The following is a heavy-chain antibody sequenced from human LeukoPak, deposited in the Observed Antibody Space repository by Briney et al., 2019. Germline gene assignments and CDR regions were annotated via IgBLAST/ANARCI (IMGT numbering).Heavy chain of an antibody. CDR2: FDPEDGET. CDR3: ARDLDTAMVSLYYYYGMDV. J-gene: IGHJ6*02. V-gene: IGHV1-24*01. D-gene: IGHD5-18*01. Sequence: ASVKVSCKVSGYTLTELSMHWVRQAPGKGLEWMGGFDPEDGETIYAQKFQGRVTMTEDTSTDTAYMELSSLRSEDTAVYYCARDLDTAMVSLYYYYGMDVWGQGTTVTVSS. CDR1: GYTLTELS.